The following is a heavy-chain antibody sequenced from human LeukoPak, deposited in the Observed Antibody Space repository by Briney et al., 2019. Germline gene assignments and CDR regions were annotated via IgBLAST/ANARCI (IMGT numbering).Heavy chain of an antibody. CDR3: ARRAGAYSHHYDY. Sequence: GGSLRLSCAASGLTVSSNSMSWVRQAPGKGLEWVSFIYSGGSTYYSDSVKGRFTISRDNSKNTLYLQMNSLRADDTAVYYCARRAGAYSHHYDYWGQGTLVTVSS. CDR2: IYSGGST. V-gene: IGHV3-53*01. CDR1: GLTVSSNS. D-gene: IGHD4/OR15-4a*01. J-gene: IGHJ4*02.